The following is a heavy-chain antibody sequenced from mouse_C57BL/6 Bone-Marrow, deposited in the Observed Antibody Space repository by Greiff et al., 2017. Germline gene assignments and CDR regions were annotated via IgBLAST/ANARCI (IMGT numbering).Heavy chain of an antibody. CDR1: GYTFTSYW. CDR3: ARGRVYYDSSYGYWYFDV. D-gene: IGHD1-1*01. Sequence: QVQLQQPGAELVKPGASVKLSCKASGYTFTSYWMHWVKQRPGQGLEWIGMIHPNSGSTNYNEKFKSKATLTVDKSSSTAYMQLSSLTSEYSAVYYCARGRVYYDSSYGYWYFDVWGTETTVTVSS. CDR2: IHPNSGST. J-gene: IGHJ1*03. V-gene: IGHV1-64*01.